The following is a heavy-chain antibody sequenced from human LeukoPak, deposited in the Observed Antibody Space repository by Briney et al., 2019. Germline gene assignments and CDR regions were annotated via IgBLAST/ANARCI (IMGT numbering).Heavy chain of an antibody. V-gene: IGHV4-34*01. Sequence: SETLSLTCAVYGGSFNGYYWTWIRQPPGKGLEWIGEINHSGSTYYNPSLKSRVTISVDTSKNQFSLKLNSVTAADTAVYYCARGQLRLSNWGQGSLVIVSS. CDR3: ARGQLRLSN. CDR2: INHSGST. CDR1: GGSFNGYY. J-gene: IGHJ4*02. D-gene: IGHD6-25*01.